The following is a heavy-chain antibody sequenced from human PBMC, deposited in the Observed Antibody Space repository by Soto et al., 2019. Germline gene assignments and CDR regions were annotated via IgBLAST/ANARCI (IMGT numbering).Heavy chain of an antibody. V-gene: IGHV4-59*12. Sequence: SETLSLTFTVSGGCISSEYWCWRRQPPGQGLEWIGYIDCSGSSNYNSSLTRRVTISVDTSKSPCSLRLSSVTGADPAVCFGARLDGYDHYFDYWGQGALVTVSS. CDR3: ARLDGYDHYFDY. J-gene: IGHJ4*02. D-gene: IGHD5-12*01. CDR1: GGCISSEY. CDR2: IDCSGSS.